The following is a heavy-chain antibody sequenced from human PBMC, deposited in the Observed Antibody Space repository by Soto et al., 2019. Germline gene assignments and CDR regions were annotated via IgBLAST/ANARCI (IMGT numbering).Heavy chain of an antibody. J-gene: IGHJ4*02. V-gene: IGHV2-5*02. CDR2: IYWDDDK. CDR3: ARLPSSYGDYDAGADY. Sequence: QITLKESGPTLVKPTQTLTLTCTFSGFSLSTSGVGVGWIRQPPGKALEWLALIYWDDDKRYSPSLKSRLTITNDTSKNQVVLTMTNMDPLDTATYYCARLPSSYGDYDAGADYWGQGTLVTVSS. D-gene: IGHD4-17*01. CDR1: GFSLSTSGVG.